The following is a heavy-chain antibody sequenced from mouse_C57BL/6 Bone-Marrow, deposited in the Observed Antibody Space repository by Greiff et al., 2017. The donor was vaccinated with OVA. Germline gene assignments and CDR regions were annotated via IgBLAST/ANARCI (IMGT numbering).Heavy chain of an antibody. Sequence: QVQLQQSGAELAKPGASVKLSCKASGYTFTSYWMHWVKQRPGQGLEWIGYINPSSGYTTYNQKFKDKATLTADKSSSTAYMQLSSLTYEDSAVYYCASIYYYGSSYFDYWGQGTTLTVSS. V-gene: IGHV1-7*01. D-gene: IGHD1-1*01. J-gene: IGHJ2*01. CDR2: INPSSGYT. CDR3: ASIYYYGSSYFDY. CDR1: GYTFTSYW.